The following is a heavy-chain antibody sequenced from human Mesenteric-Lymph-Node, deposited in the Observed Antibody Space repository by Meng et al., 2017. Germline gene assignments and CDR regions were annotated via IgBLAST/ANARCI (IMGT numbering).Heavy chain of an antibody. J-gene: IGHJ5*02. CDR3: AKDPGAGEVGFDP. V-gene: IGHV1-46*01. Sequence: ASVKVSCKASGYTFTSYYMHWVRQAPGQGLEWMGIINPSGGSTSYAQKFQGRVTMTRDTSTSTVYMELSSLRSEDTAVYYCAKDPGAGEVGFDPWGQGTLVTVSS. CDR1: GYTFTSYY. D-gene: IGHD6-19*01. CDR2: INPSGGST.